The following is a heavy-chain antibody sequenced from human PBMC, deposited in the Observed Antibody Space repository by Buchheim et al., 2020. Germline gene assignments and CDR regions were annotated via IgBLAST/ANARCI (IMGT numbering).Heavy chain of an antibody. CDR3: ASLGYGDYVFDY. CDR2: TRNKANSYTT. J-gene: IGHJ4*02. V-gene: IGHV3-72*01. D-gene: IGHD4-17*01. Sequence: EVQLVESGGGLVQPGGSLRLSCAASGFTFSDHYMDWVRQAPGKGLEWVGRTRNKANSYTTEYAASVKGRFTISRDDSKNSLYLQMNSLKTEDTAVYYCASLGYGDYVFDYWGQGTL. CDR1: GFTFSDHY.